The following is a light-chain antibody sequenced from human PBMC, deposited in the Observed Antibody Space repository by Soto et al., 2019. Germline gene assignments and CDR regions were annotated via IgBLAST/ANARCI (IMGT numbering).Light chain of an antibody. CDR2: DAS. CDR1: QSVSSY. J-gene: IGKJ4*01. CDR3: QQRSNWLT. Sequence: EIVLTQSPATLALSPGERATLSCRASQSVSSYLAWYQQKRGQAPRLLIYDASNRATGIPARFSGSGSGTDFTLTISSLEPEDFAAYYCQQRSNWLTFGGGTKVDIK. V-gene: IGKV3-11*01.